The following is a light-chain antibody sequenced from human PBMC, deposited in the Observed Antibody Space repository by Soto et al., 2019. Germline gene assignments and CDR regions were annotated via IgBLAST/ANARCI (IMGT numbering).Light chain of an antibody. Sequence: QSVLAQPASVSGSPGQSITISCTGTSSDVGSHNLVSWYQQFPGKAPKLIIFEASKRPSGVSNRFSGSKSGSTASLTISGLQAEDEADYYSCSNAAGSTYVFGSGTTVTVL. CDR3: CSNAAGSTYV. J-gene: IGLJ1*01. V-gene: IGLV2-23*01. CDR1: SSDVGSHNL. CDR2: EAS.